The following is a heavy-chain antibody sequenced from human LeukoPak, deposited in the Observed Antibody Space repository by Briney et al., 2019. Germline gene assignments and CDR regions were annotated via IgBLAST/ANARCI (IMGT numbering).Heavy chain of an antibody. D-gene: IGHD6-13*01. CDR1: GFTFSSYS. CDR2: ISSSSSTI. CDR3: ARDRGIAAAGTGY. Sequence: GGSLPLACAASGFTFSSYSMNWVRQAPGKGLEWVSSISSSSSTIYYADSVKGRFTISRDNAKNSLYLQMNSLRAEDTAVYYCARDRGIAAAGTGYWGQGTLVTVSS. J-gene: IGHJ4*02. V-gene: IGHV3-48*01.